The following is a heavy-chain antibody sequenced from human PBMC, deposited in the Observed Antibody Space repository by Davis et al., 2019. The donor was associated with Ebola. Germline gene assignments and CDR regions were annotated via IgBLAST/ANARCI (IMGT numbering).Heavy chain of an antibody. V-gene: IGHV3-7*01. CDR3: ARVGGYPDY. CDR1: GFTFTSST. J-gene: IGHJ4*02. CDR2: IEQDGSVK. Sequence: GESLKISCAASGFTFTSSTIRWVFPLPLSSIEPEGNIEQDGSVKDYVDSVKGRFTISIDNAKNSLYLQMNSLRAEDTAVYYCARVGGYPDYWGQGTLVTVSS. D-gene: IGHD1-26*01.